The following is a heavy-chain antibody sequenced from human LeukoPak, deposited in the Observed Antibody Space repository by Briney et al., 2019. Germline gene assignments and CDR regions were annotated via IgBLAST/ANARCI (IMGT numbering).Heavy chain of an antibody. J-gene: IGHJ5*02. V-gene: IGHV3-30*02. Sequence: GGSLRLSCAASGFTFSSYGMHWVRQAPGKGLEWVAFIRYDGSNKYYADSVKGRFTISRDNSKNTLYLQMNSLRAEDTAVYYCAKDQGYYDSSGYYYFAWGQGTLVTVSS. CDR3: AKDQGYYDSSGYYYFA. CDR2: IRYDGSNK. CDR1: GFTFSSYG. D-gene: IGHD3-22*01.